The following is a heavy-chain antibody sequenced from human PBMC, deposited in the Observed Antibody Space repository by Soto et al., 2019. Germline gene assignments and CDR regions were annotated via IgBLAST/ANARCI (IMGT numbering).Heavy chain of an antibody. CDR1: GFTFSPFW. CDR3: ARGSNNFDY. Sequence: EVQLVESGGGLVQPGGSLRLSCAASGFTFSPFWMHWVRQVPGKGPVWVSRINSDGNSTSYADSVKGRFTISRDNAKNTMYLQMNSLRAEDTAVYYCARGSNNFDYWGQGTLVTVSS. CDR2: INSDGNST. V-gene: IGHV3-74*01. J-gene: IGHJ4*02. D-gene: IGHD4-4*01.